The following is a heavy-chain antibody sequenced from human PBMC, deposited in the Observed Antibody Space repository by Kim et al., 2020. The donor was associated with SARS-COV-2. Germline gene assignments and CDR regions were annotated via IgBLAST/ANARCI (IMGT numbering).Heavy chain of an antibody. CDR3: AKDRVEGPNFVWFGELYAFDI. Sequence: GGSLRLSCAASGFTFDDYAMHWVRQAPGKGLEWVSLISGDGGSTYYADSVKGRFTISRDNSKNSLYLQMNSLRTEDTALYYCAKDRVEGPNFVWFGELYAFDIWGQGTMVTVSS. D-gene: IGHD3-10*01. V-gene: IGHV3-43*02. J-gene: IGHJ3*02. CDR1: GFTFDDYA. CDR2: ISGDGGST.